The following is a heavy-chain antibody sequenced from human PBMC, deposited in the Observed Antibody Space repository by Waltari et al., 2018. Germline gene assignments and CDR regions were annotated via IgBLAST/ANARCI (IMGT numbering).Heavy chain of an antibody. Sequence: EVQLVESGVGLTQPGRSLRLSCTTSGRGLSSFSISWVRQAPGKGLEWVGFIRSKAYGGTPKYAASVRDRFTMSRDDSKSIAYLEMNSLKTEDTAMYFCTTQNTFWSWSYWGRGTLVTVSS. V-gene: IGHV3-49*04. J-gene: IGHJ4*02. CDR2: IRSKAYGGTP. CDR1: GRGLSSFS. CDR3: TTQNTFWSWSY. D-gene: IGHD3-3*01.